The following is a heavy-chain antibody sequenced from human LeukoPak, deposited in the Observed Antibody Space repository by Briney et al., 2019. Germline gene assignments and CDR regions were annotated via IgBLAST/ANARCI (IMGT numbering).Heavy chain of an antibody. CDR2: FDPEDGET. J-gene: IGHJ5*02. V-gene: IGHV1-24*01. D-gene: IGHD3-3*01. Sequence: ASVKVSCKVSGYTLTELSMHWVRQAPGKGLEWMGGFDPEDGETIYAQKFQGRVTMTEDTSTDTAYMELSSLRSEDTAVYYCAGGSPFYDFWSGSVWFDPWGQGTLVTVSS. CDR3: AGGSPFYDFWSGSVWFDP. CDR1: GYTLTELS.